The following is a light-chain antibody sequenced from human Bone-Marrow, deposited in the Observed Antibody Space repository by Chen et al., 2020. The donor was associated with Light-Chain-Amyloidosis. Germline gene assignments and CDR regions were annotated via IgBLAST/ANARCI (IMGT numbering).Light chain of an antibody. J-gene: IGLJ2*01. V-gene: IGLV3-25*03. CDR3: QSADSSGTYEVI. CDR1: DLPTKY. Sequence: SYELTQPPSVSVSPGQTARITCSGDDLPTKYAYWYQQKPGQAPVLGIHRDTDRPSGISERFYGSSSGTTATLTISGVQAEDEADYHCQSADSSGTYEVIVGGGTKLTGL. CDR2: RDT.